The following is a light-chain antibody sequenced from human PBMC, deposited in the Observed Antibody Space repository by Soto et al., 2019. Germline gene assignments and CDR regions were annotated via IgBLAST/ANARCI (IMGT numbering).Light chain of an antibody. Sequence: QSVLTQPPSASGTPGQRVTISCSGSSSNIGSNPVSWYQHLPGTAPKVLIFTNNQRPSGVPDRVSGSKSGTSASLAISGRRSEDEAHYYCAAWDDSLEGVVLGGGTKVTVL. V-gene: IGLV1-44*01. CDR2: TNN. CDR3: AAWDDSLEGVV. J-gene: IGLJ3*02. CDR1: SSNIGSNP.